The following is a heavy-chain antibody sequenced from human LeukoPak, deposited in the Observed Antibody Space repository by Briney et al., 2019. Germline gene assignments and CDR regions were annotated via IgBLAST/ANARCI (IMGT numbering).Heavy chain of an antibody. V-gene: IGHV1-69*13. CDR3: ARSIVGATPYFDY. Sequence: SVKVSCKASGGTFSSYAISWVRQAPGQGLEWMGGIIPIFGTANYAQKFQGRVTITADESTSTAYMELSSLRSEDTAVYCCARSIVGATPYFDYWGQGTLVTVSS. D-gene: IGHD1-26*01. CDR1: GGTFSSYA. CDR2: IIPIFGTA. J-gene: IGHJ4*02.